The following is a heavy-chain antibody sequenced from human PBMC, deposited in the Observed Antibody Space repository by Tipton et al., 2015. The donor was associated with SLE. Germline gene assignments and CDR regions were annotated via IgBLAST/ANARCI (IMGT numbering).Heavy chain of an antibody. Sequence: QSGAEVKKPGASVKVSCKASGYTFTDYYMHWVRQAPGQGLEWMAWINPNSGGTNYAQNFQGRVTMTRDTSISTAYMELSRLRSDDTAVYYCATRGAYSSGYWGQGTLVTVSS. V-gene: IGHV1-2*02. CDR3: ATRGAYSSGY. CDR2: INPNSGGT. D-gene: IGHD6-19*01. J-gene: IGHJ4*02. CDR1: GYTFTDYY.